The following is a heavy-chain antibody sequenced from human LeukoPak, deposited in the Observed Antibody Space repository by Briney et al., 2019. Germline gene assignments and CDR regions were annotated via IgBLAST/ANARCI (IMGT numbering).Heavy chain of an antibody. D-gene: IGHD3-9*01. V-gene: IGHV1-69*13. CDR2: IIPIFGTA. CDR3: ARDPDYDILTGYYSSGMDV. CDR1: GYTFTNYG. J-gene: IGHJ6*02. Sequence: ASVTVSFTASGYTFTNYGISWVRQAPGQGLEWMGGIIPIFGTANYAQKFQGRVTITADESTSTAYMELSSLRSEDTAVYYCARDPDYDILTGYYSSGMDVWGQGTTVTVSS.